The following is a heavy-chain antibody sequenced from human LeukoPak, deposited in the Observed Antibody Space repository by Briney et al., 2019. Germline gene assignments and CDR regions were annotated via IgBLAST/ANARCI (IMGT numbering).Heavy chain of an antibody. D-gene: IGHD2-21*02. V-gene: IGHV3-23*01. Sequence: GGSLRLTCAASGFTFSTYAMSWVRQAPGKGLEWVSAIGGSGDNKYYADSVKGRFTISRDNSKNTLFLQMNSLRAGDTAVYYCAKDRGDYYFDYWGQGTLVTVSS. CDR3: AKDRGDYYFDY. CDR1: GFTFSTYA. J-gene: IGHJ4*02. CDR2: IGGSGDNK.